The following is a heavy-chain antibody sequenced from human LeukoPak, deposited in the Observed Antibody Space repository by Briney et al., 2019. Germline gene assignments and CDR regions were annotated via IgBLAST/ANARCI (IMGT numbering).Heavy chain of an antibody. J-gene: IGHJ4*02. V-gene: IGHV1-69*05. CDR1: GGTFSSYA. CDR3: ARHLVGATQHLDY. CDR2: IIPIFGTA. D-gene: IGHD1-26*01. Sequence: SSVKVSCKASGGTFSSYAISWARQAPGQGLEWMGRIIPIFGTANYAQKFQGRVTITTDESTSTAYMELSSLRSEDTAVYYCARHLVGATQHLDYWGQGTLVTVSS.